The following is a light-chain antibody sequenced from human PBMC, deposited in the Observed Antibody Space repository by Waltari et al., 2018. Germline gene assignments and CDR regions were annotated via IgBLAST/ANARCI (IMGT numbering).Light chain of an antibody. V-gene: IGKV2-29*02. CDR1: QSLLHSNGNTY. CDR3: MQALQIPRT. Sequence: DIVMTQTPPSLSVTPGEPAPISCRSSQSLLHSNGNTYFYWFLQKPGQPPRLLIYRVSNRFSGVPDRFSGTGSGSDFTLKISRVEAEDVGTYYCMQALQIPRTFGQGTKVEIK. J-gene: IGKJ1*01. CDR2: RVS.